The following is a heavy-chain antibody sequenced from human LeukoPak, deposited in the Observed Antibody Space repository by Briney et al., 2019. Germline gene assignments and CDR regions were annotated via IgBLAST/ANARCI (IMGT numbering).Heavy chain of an antibody. Sequence: ASVKVSCKASGGTFSSYAISWVRQAPGQGLEWMGGIIPIFGTANYAQKFQGRVTITADESTSTAYMELSSLRSEDTAVYYCARPLFYSGSKAMAFDIWGQGTMVTVSS. D-gene: IGHD1-26*01. V-gene: IGHV1-69*13. J-gene: IGHJ3*02. CDR1: GGTFSSYA. CDR3: ARPLFYSGSKAMAFDI. CDR2: IIPIFGTA.